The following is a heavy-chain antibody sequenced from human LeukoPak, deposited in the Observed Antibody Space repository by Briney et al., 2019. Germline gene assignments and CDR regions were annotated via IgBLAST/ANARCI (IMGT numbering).Heavy chain of an antibody. D-gene: IGHD1-7*01. Sequence: GGSLGLSCVASGFTFTSYSMNWVRQAPGKGLEWVSSISTGSTFIYHADSVKGRFTISRDNAENSVYLQMNSLRAEDTAVYYCARGSAGTTYNWFDAWGQGTLVTVSS. J-gene: IGHJ5*02. CDR2: ISTGSTFI. CDR1: GFTFTSYS. CDR3: ARGSAGTTYNWFDA. V-gene: IGHV3-21*06.